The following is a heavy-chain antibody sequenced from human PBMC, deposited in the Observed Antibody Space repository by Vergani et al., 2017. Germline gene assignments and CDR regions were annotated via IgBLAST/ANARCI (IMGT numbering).Heavy chain of an antibody. CDR3: ARARKGWYFDL. V-gene: IGHV4-59*08. CDR1: GGSISSYY. Sequence: QVQLQESGPGLVKPSGTLSLTCTVSGGSISSYYWSWIRQPPGKGLEWIGYIYYSGSTNYNPSLKSRVTISVDTSKNQFSLKLSSVTAADTAVYYCARARKGWYFDLWGRGTLVTVSS. CDR2: IYYSGST. J-gene: IGHJ2*01.